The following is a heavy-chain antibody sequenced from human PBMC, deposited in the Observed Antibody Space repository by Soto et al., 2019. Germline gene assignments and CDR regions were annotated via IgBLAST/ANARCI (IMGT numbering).Heavy chain of an antibody. CDR1: GFTFSTYG. D-gene: IGHD3-10*01. Sequence: PGGSLRLSCAASGFTFSTYGMSWVRQARGKGLEWVSSISGGADTMYYADSVKGRFTISRDSSKNTLYLQMNSLRAEDTAVYYCAKRHYNSAGHFDYWGQGTLVTVSS. V-gene: IGHV3-23*01. CDR2: ISGGADTM. J-gene: IGHJ4*02. CDR3: AKRHYNSAGHFDY.